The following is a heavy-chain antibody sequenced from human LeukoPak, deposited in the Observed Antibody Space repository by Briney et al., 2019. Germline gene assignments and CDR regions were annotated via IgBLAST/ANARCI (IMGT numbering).Heavy chain of an antibody. CDR2: ISGSGGST. Sequence: PGGSLRLSCAASGFTFDDYAMHWVRQAPGKGLEWVSAISGSGGSTYYADSVKGRFSISRDNSNYTLHLQMNSLRAEDTAVFYCAKFKGHYYYDSSGYCDNWGQGALVTVSS. D-gene: IGHD3-22*01. J-gene: IGHJ4*02. CDR1: GFTFDDYA. CDR3: AKFKGHYYYDSSGYCDN. V-gene: IGHV3-23*01.